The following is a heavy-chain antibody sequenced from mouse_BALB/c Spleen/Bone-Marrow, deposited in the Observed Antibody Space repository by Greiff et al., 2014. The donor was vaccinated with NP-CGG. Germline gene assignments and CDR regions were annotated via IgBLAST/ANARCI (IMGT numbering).Heavy chain of an antibody. V-gene: IGHV1S137*01. CDR1: GYTFTDYA. CDR2: ISTYYGDA. Sequence: VQLQQSGAELVRPGVSVKISCKGSGYTFTDYAMHWVKQSHAKSLEWIGVISTYYGDATYNQKFEGRATMTVDKSSSTAYMELARLTSEDSAIYYCARDLDYWGQGTTLTVSS. CDR3: ARDLDY. J-gene: IGHJ2*01.